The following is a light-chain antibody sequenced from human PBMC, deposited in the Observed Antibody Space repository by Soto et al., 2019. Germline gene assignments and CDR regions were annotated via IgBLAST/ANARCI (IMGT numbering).Light chain of an antibody. CDR3: QHAYSVPFT. Sequence: DIQMTQSPSSVSASVGDRVTITCRASQGISTWLAWYQQKPGKAPKLLIYAASSLQSGGPSRFSGSGSGTDFTRTITSLQTEDFATYYCQHAYSVPFTFGQGTRLEIK. CDR2: AAS. J-gene: IGKJ5*01. CDR1: QGISTW. V-gene: IGKV1-12*01.